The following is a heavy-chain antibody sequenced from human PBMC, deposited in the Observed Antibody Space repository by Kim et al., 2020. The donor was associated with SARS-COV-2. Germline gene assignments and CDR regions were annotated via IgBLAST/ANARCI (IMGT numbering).Heavy chain of an antibody. CDR3: SSVGDRGSGWSFLDH. CDR1: GYIFTDYN. Sequence: ASVKVSCKASGYIFTDYNIHWVRQAPGQGLEWVGRISPSSGGTKYAQTFQGRVTVTRDTSITTAYVELSGLRSDDTALYYCSSVGDRGSGWSFLDHWGQGTLVTVSS. CDR2: ISPSSGGT. J-gene: IGHJ4*02. D-gene: IGHD6-19*01. V-gene: IGHV1-2*06.